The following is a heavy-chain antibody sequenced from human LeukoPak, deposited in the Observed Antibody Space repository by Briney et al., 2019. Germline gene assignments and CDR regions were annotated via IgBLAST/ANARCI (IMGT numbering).Heavy chain of an antibody. J-gene: IGHJ4*02. CDR2: ISWNSGSI. V-gene: IGHV3-9*01. D-gene: IGHD3-22*01. Sequence: SLRLSCAASGLTFNDYAMQWVRQAPGKGLEWVSGISWNSGSIGYADSVKGRFTISRDNAKNSLYLQMNSLRAEDTALYYCAKAYDSSGYYSLVDFWGQGTLVTVSS. CDR3: AKAYDSSGYYSLVDF. CDR1: GLTFNDYA.